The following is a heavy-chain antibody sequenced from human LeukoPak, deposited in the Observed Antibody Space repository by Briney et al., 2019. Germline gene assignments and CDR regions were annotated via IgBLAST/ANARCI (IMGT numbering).Heavy chain of an antibody. CDR1: GFTFSSYA. D-gene: IGHD3-16*02. Sequence: GGSLRLSCAASGFTFSSYAMSWVRQAPGKGLEWVGRIKSKTDGGTTDYAAPVKGRFTISRDDSKNTLYLQMNSLKTEDTAVYYCTTERLPGGMITFGGVIDPPDYWGQGTLVTVSS. V-gene: IGHV3-15*01. CDR2: IKSKTDGGTT. CDR3: TTERLPGGMITFGGVIDPPDY. J-gene: IGHJ4*02.